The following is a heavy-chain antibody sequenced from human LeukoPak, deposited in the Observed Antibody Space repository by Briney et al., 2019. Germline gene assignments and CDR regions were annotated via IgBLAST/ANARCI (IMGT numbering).Heavy chain of an antibody. CDR3: ARYYDSSGYYLFDY. D-gene: IGHD3-22*01. J-gene: IGHJ4*02. CDR1: GFTFSSYA. V-gene: IGHV3-23*01. CDR2: ISGSGGTT. Sequence: GGSLRLSCAASGFTFSSYAMSWVRQAPGKGLEWVSGISGSGGTTYYADSVKGRFTISRDNAKSSLYLQMNSLRAEDTAVYYCARYYDSSGYYLFDYWGQGTLVTVSS.